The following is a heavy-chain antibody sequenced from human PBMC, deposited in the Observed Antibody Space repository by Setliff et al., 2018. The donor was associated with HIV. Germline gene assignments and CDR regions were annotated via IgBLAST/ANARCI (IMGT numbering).Heavy chain of an antibody. Sequence: GGSLRLSCAASGFTFSSYSMNWVRQAPGKGLEWVSSISSSSDYIYYVDSLKGRFTISRDNAKNSLFLQMNSLRAEDTAVYYCARVPYVWGSYRYFDYWGQGTLVTVSS. CDR3: ARVPYVWGSYRYFDY. V-gene: IGHV3-21*01. CDR1: GFTFSSYS. CDR2: ISSSSDYI. D-gene: IGHD3-16*02. J-gene: IGHJ4*02.